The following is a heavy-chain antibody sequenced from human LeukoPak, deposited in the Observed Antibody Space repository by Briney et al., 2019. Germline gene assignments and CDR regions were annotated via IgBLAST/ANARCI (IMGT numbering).Heavy chain of an antibody. Sequence: PSETLSLTGTVSGGSISSGGYYWSWIRQPPGKGLEWIGYIYYSGSTNYNPSLKSRVTISVDTSKNQFSLKLSSVTAADTAVYYCARQDDIVATAFAYWGQGTLVTVSP. V-gene: IGHV4-61*08. CDR1: GGSISSGGYY. J-gene: IGHJ4*02. CDR2: IYYSGST. CDR3: ARQDDIVATAFAY. D-gene: IGHD5-12*01.